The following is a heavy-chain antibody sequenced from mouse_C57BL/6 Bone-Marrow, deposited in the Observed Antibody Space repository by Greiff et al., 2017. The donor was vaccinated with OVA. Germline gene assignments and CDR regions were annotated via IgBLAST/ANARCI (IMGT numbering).Heavy chain of an antibody. V-gene: IGHV1-64*01. CDR3: ARWEITTVVARYWYFDV. CDR2: IHPNSGST. J-gene: IGHJ1*03. Sequence: QVQLQQPGAELVKPGASVKLSCKASGYTFTSYWMHWVKQRPGQGLEWIGMIHPNSGSTNYNEKFKSKATLTVDKSSSTAYMQLSSLTSEDSAVYYCARWEITTVVARYWYFDVWGTGSTVTVSS. D-gene: IGHD1-1*01. CDR1: GYTFTSYW.